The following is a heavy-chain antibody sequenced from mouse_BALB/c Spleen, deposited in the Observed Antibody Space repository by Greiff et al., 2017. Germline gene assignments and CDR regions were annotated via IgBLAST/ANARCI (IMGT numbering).Heavy chain of an antibody. CDR2: INPSNGGT. J-gene: IGHJ1*01. CDR3: TSSPSNWWYFDV. D-gene: IGHD4-1*01. V-gene: IGHV1S81*02. CDR1: GYTFTSYY. Sequence: VQLQQSGAELVKPGASVKLSCKASGYTFTSYYMYWVKQRPGQGLEWIGEINPSNGGTNFNEKFKSKATLTVDKSSSTAYMQLSSLTSEDSAVYYCTSSPSNWWYFDVWGAGTTVTVSS.